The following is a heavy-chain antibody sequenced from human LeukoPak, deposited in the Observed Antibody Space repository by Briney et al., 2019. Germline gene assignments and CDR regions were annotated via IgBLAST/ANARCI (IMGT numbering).Heavy chain of an antibody. CDR2: IYHGGST. CDR3: ASVVVVPAAIDY. D-gene: IGHD2-2*01. V-gene: IGHV4-38-2*02. J-gene: IGHJ4*02. CDR1: GYSIISGYY. Sequence: SETLSLTCTVSGYSIISGYYWGWTRQPPGKGLEWLGSIYHGGSTDYNPFLKSRVNIPVDKSKKQFSLKLRCVTAAHTALYYCASVVVVPAAIDYWGQGTVVSVSS.